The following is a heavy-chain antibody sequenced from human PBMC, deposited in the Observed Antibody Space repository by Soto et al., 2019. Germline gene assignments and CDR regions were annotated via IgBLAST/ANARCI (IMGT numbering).Heavy chain of an antibody. CDR3: ATGPSAGC. CDR2: IYSGGST. V-gene: IGHV3-66*01. D-gene: IGHD3-10*01. CDR1: GFTVSNNY. Sequence: EVQLVESGGGLVQPGGSLRLSCAASGFTVSNNYMTWVRQAPGKGLEWVSVIYSGGSTYYADSVKGRFTISRDSSKNMLYLQMNSLIAEDTAVYYCATGPSAGCWGQGTLVTVSS. J-gene: IGHJ4*02.